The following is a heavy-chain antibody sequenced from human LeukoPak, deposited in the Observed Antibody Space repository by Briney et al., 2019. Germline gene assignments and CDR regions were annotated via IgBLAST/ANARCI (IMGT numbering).Heavy chain of an antibody. V-gene: IGHV3-7*03. D-gene: IGHD1-26*01. Sequence: GGSLRLSCAASGFTFSSYWMNWARQAPGKGLEWVASINHNGNVNYYVDSVKGRFTISRDNAKNSLYLQMSNLRAEDTAVYYCARVGRWELPVDYWGQGTLVTVSS. J-gene: IGHJ4*02. CDR3: ARVGRWELPVDY. CDR2: INHNGNVN. CDR1: GFTFSSYW.